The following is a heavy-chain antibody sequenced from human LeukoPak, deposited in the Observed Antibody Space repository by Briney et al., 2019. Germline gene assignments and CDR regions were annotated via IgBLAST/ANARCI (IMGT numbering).Heavy chain of an antibody. V-gene: IGHV3-11*04. CDR3: ARVLWYSSSSPHDDAFDI. CDR1: GFTFSDYY. CDR2: ISGSGSNI. Sequence: GGSLRLSCAASGFTFSDYYMSWIRQAPGKGLECIAYISGSGSNIYHADSVKGRFTISRDNARNSLYLQMNSLRAEDTAVYYCARVLWYSSSSPHDDAFDIWGQGTMVTVSS. J-gene: IGHJ3*02. D-gene: IGHD6-6*01.